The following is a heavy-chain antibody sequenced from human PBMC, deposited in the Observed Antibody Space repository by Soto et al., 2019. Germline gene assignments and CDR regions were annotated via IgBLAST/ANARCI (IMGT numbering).Heavy chain of an antibody. CDR1: GGTFSSYA. Sequence: QVQLVQSGAEVKKPGSSVKVSCKASGGTFSSYAISWVRQAPGQGLEWMGGIIPIFGTANCAQKFQGRVTITADESTSTAYMELSSLRSEDTAVYYCARGDYYGSGSAIYYYYGMDVWGQGTTVTVSS. CDR2: IIPIFGTA. V-gene: IGHV1-69*01. CDR3: ARGDYYGSGSAIYYYYGMDV. D-gene: IGHD3-10*01. J-gene: IGHJ6*02.